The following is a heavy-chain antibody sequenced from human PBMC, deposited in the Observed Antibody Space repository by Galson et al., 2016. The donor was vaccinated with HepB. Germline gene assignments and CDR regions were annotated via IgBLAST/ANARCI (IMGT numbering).Heavy chain of an antibody. Sequence: SVKVSCKASGYTFSSYAFHWVRQAPGQRLEWMGWINAGDGDTKYSEKFQGRVNITRDTSANTAYMELSSLRSEDSAVYYCMPRVERRQSGGWEYWGQGTLVTVSS. D-gene: IGHD6-19*01. CDR2: INAGDGDT. CDR3: MPRVERRQSGGWEY. J-gene: IGHJ4*02. CDR1: GYTFSSYA. V-gene: IGHV1-3*01.